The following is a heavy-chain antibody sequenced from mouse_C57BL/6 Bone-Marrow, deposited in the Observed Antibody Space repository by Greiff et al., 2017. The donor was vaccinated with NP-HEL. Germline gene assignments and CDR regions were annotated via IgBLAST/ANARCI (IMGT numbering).Heavy chain of an antibody. V-gene: IGHV1-50*01. D-gene: IGHD3-2*02. Sequence: QVQLQQPGAELVKPGASVKLSCKASGYTFTSYWMQWVKQRPGQGLEWIGEIDPSDSDTNYNQKFKGKATLTVDTSSSTAYMQLSSLPSEDSAVYYCARDDSGYVRFAYWDRGNLITVSA. CDR1: GYTFTSYW. CDR2: IDPSDSDT. J-gene: IGHJ3*01. CDR3: ARDDSGYVRFAY.